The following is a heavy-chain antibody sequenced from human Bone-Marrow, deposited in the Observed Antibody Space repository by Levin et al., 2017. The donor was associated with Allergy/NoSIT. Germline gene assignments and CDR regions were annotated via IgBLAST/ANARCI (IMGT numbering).Heavy chain of an antibody. CDR1: GFTFSNFD. J-gene: IGHJ4*02. CDR2: ITGSGGHT. D-gene: IGHD5-12*01. V-gene: IGHV3-23*01. CDR3: AKESGYTRGWDYLDS. Sequence: GGSLRLSCVASGFTFSNFDMWWARQAPGKGLEWVSAITGSGGHTYYADSVKGRFTISRDNSQNTLYLQMSSLRAEDSAVFYCAKESGYTRGWDYLDSWGQGTLVTVSS.